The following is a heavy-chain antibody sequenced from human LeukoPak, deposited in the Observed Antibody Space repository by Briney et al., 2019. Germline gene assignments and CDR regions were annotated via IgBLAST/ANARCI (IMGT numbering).Heavy chain of an antibody. D-gene: IGHD2-21*01. J-gene: IGHJ6*03. CDR2: IYTSGST. V-gene: IGHV4-4*07. CDR3: ARGAEAVIERYYYYYMDV. Sequence: PSETLPLTCTVSGGSISSYYWSWIRQPAGKGLEWIGRIYTSGSTNYNPSLKSRVTMSVDTSKNQFSLKLSSVTAADTAVYYCARGAEAVIERYYYYYMDVWGKGTTVTISS. CDR1: GGSISSYY.